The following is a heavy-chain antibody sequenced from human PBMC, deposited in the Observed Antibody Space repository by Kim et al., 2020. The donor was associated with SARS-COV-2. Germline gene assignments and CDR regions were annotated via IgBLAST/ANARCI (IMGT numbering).Heavy chain of an antibody. CDR2: IYSGGST. Sequence: GGSLRLSCAASGFTVSSNYMSWVRQAPGKGLEWVSVIYSGGSTYYADSVKGRFTISRDNSKNTLYLQMNSLRAEDTAVYYCARGPITMIVVSYFDYWGQGTLVTVSS. D-gene: IGHD3-22*01. V-gene: IGHV3-66*01. CDR1: GFTVSSNY. CDR3: ARGPITMIVVSYFDY. J-gene: IGHJ4*02.